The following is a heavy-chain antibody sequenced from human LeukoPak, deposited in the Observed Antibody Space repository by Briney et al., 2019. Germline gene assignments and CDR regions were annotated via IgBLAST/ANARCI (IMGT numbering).Heavy chain of an antibody. CDR3: AKSGEGAAYGWFDP. Sequence: SVKVSCKASGGTFSSYAISWVRQAPGQGLEWMGRIIPILGMANYAQKFQGRVTITADKSTSTAYMELSSLRSEDTAVYYCAKSGEGAAYGWFDPWGQGTLVTVSS. CDR2: IIPILGMA. V-gene: IGHV1-69*04. D-gene: IGHD6-13*01. J-gene: IGHJ5*02. CDR1: GGTFSSYA.